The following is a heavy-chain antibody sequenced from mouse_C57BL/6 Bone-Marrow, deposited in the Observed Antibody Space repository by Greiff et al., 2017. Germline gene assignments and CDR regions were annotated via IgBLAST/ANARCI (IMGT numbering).Heavy chain of an antibody. Sequence: VQGVESGAELVRPGTSVKMSCKASGYTFTNYWIGWAKQRPGHGLEWIGDIYPGGGYTNYNEKFKGKATLTADKSSSTAYMQFSSLTSEDSAIYYCARSGYAWFAYWGQGTLVTVSA. CDR2: IYPGGGYT. V-gene: IGHV1-63*01. CDR3: ARSGYAWFAY. D-gene: IGHD3-2*02. J-gene: IGHJ3*01. CDR1: GYTFTNYW.